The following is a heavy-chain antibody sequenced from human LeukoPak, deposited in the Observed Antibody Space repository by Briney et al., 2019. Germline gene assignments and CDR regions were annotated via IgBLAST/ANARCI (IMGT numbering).Heavy chain of an antibody. CDR1: GFTFSNAW. J-gene: IGHJ4*02. V-gene: IGHV3-15*01. CDR3: VKGRDYCSTSSCILGLDS. CDR2: IKSKTDGGTT. D-gene: IGHD2-15*01. Sequence: KPGGSLRLSCAASGFTFSNAWMSWVRQAPGKGLEWVGRIKSKTDGGTTDYAAPVKGRFTISRDDSENTLYLQMNSLRAEDTSVYYCVKGRDYCSTSSCILGLDSWGQGILVTVSS.